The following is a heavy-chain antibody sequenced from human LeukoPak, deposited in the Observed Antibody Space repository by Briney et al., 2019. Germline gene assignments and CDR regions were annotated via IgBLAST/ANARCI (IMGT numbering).Heavy chain of an antibody. CDR2: IKQDGSEN. V-gene: IGHV3-7*01. CDR3: ARGLFNSYDMYFNL. J-gene: IGHJ4*02. Sequence: PAESLRLSCVGSGFTFSRIWMSWVRQAPGKGLEWVANIKQDGSENNYVDSVKGRFTTSRDNAKKSLYLQMNSLRAEDTAVYYCARGLFNSYDMYFNLWGQGTLVTVSS. D-gene: IGHD3-22*01. CDR1: GFTFSRIW.